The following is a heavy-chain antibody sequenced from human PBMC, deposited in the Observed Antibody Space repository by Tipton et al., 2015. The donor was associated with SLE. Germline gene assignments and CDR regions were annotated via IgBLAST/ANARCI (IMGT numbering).Heavy chain of an antibody. J-gene: IGHJ1*01. CDR1: GFTFSSYW. Sequence: GSLRLSCAASGFTFSSYWMSWVRQAPGKGLEWVSAISGSGGSTYYADSVKGRFTISRDNSKNTLYLQMNSLRAEDTAVYYCAKDGAIVVEDGYFQHWGQGTLVTVSS. CDR2: ISGSGGST. CDR3: AKDGAIVVEDGYFQH. D-gene: IGHD2-21*01. V-gene: IGHV3-23*01.